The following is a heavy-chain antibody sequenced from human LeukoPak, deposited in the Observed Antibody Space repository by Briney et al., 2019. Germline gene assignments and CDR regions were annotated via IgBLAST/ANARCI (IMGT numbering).Heavy chain of an antibody. D-gene: IGHD2-2*02. Sequence: GSLRLSXAASGFTFSSYGMHWVRQDPGKGLEWVAFIRYDGSNKYYADSVKGRFTISRDNSKNTLYLQMNSLRAEDTAVYYCAKGSRCSSTSCYMFDFDYWGQGTLVTVSS. CDR3: AKGSRCSSTSCYMFDFDY. J-gene: IGHJ4*02. V-gene: IGHV3-30*02. CDR1: GFTFSSYG. CDR2: IRYDGSNK.